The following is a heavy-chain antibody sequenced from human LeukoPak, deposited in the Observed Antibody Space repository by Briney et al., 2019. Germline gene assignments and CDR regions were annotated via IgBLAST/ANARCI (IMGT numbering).Heavy chain of an antibody. Sequence: SETLSLTCTVSGGSISSSSYYWGWIRQPPGKGLEWIGCIYYSGSTYYNPSLKSRVTISVDTSKNQFSLKLTSVTAADTAVYYCARRIAADPYYFDYWGQGPLVTVSS. CDR2: IYYSGST. CDR3: ARRIAADPYYFDY. CDR1: GGSISSSSYY. D-gene: IGHD6-13*01. V-gene: IGHV4-39*01. J-gene: IGHJ4*02.